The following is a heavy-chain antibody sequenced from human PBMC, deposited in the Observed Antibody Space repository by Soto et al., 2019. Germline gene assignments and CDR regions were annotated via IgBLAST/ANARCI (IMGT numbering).Heavy chain of an antibody. J-gene: IGHJ4*02. D-gene: IGHD3-3*01. V-gene: IGHV3-74*01. Sequence: GPLSLSCAASGFTFSSYWMHWVRHAPGKGLVWVSRINSDGSSTSYADSVKGRFTISRDNAKNTLYLQMNSLRAEDTAVYYCARGPRTIFTNGDFDYWGQGALVTSPQ. CDR3: ARGPRTIFTNGDFDY. CDR2: INSDGSST. CDR1: GFTFSSYW.